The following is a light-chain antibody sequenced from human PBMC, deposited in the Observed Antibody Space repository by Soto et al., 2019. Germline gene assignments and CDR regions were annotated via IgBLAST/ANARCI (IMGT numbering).Light chain of an antibody. CDR2: EVS. J-gene: IGLJ2*01. Sequence: QSALTQPPSASGSPGQSVTMSGTGSSSDVGANNYVSWYQQHPGKAPKLMIYEVSKRPSGVPDRFSGSKSGNTASLTVSGLQAEDEADYYCSSFAGSKVFGGGTKLTVL. CDR1: SSDVGANNY. CDR3: SSFAGSKV. V-gene: IGLV2-8*01.